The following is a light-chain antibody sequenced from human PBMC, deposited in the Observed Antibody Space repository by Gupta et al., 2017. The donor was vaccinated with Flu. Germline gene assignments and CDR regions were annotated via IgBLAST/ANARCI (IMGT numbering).Light chain of an antibody. CDR3: CSYAGSRDVV. V-gene: IGLV2-23*01. CDR2: EGS. CDR1: SSDVGSYNL. J-gene: IGLJ2*01. Sequence: QSALTQPASVSGSPGPSITISCTGTSSDVGSYNLVSWYQQHPGKAPKLMIYEGSKRPSGVSNRFSGSKSGNTASLTISGLQAEDEADYYCCSYAGSRDVVFGGGTKLTVL.